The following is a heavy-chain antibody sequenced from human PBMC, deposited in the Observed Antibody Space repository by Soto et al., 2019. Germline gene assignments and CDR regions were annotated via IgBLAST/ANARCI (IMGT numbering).Heavy chain of an antibody. Sequence: GGSLRLSCAASGFTFSRYWMHWVRQAPGKGLVWVSRINSDGSSTSYADSVKGRFTIPRDNAKNTLYLQMNSLGAEDTAVYYCARSEYYDSTDLGYWGQGTLVTVSS. J-gene: IGHJ4*02. CDR2: INSDGSST. CDR3: ARSEYYDSTDLGY. V-gene: IGHV3-74*01. CDR1: GFTFSRYW. D-gene: IGHD3-22*01.